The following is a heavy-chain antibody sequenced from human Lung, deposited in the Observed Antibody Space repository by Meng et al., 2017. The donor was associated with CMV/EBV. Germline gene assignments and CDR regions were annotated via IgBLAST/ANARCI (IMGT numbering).Heavy chain of an antibody. CDR2: ITWNSGRI. CDR3: AKGLSGLNYYNGMDV. D-gene: IGHD1-26*01. V-gene: IGHV3-9*01. Sequence: SLKISCAASGFTFDDYAMHWVRQVPGKGLEWVAGITWNSGRIGYADSVKGRFTISRGNAKNSLYLQMNSLRAEDTAFYYCAKGLSGLNYYNGMDVWGRGTTVTVSS. CDR1: GFTFDDYA. J-gene: IGHJ6*02.